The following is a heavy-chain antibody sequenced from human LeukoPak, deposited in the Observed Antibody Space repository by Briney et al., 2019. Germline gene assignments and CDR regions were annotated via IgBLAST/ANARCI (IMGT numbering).Heavy chain of an antibody. CDR1: GGTFSSYA. CDR3: ARIIPWGAAMDWFDP. D-gene: IGHD2-2*01. CDR2: IIPIFGTA. Sequence: ASVTVPCKASGGTFSSYAISWVRQAPGQGLEWMGGIIPIFGTANYAQKFQGRVTITADESTSTAYMELSSLRSEDTAVYYCARIIPWGAAMDWFDPWGQGTLVTVSS. V-gene: IGHV1-69*13. J-gene: IGHJ5*02.